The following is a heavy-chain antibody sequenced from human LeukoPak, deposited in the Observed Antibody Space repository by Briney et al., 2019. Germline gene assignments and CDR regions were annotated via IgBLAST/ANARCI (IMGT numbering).Heavy chain of an antibody. CDR2: IIPIFGTA. Sequence: ASVNVSCKASGGTFSSYAISWVRQAPGQGLEWMGGIIPIFGTANYAQKFQGRVTITADESTSTAYMELSSLRSEDTAVYYCAREDCGGDCYNYYYYGMDVWGQGTTVTVSS. V-gene: IGHV1-69*13. J-gene: IGHJ6*02. CDR3: AREDCGGDCYNYYYYGMDV. D-gene: IGHD2-21*02. CDR1: GGTFSSYA.